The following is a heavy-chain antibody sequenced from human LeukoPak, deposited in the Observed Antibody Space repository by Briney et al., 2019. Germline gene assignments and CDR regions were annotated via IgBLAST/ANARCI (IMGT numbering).Heavy chain of an antibody. CDR3: ARSLIVVVITQSFDY. CDR1: GFTFSDYY. D-gene: IGHD3-22*01. Sequence: GGSLRLSCAGSGFTFSDYYMTWLRQAPGKGLEWVSYISDRGSTIYYADSVEGRFTVSRDNAKSSLYLQMNSLRAEDTAVYYCARSLIVVVITQSFDYWGQGTLVTVSS. J-gene: IGHJ4*02. V-gene: IGHV3-11*04. CDR2: ISDRGSTI.